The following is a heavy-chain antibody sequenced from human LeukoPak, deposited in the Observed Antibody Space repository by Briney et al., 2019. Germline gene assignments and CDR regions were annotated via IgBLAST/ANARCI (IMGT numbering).Heavy chain of an antibody. V-gene: IGHV4-38-2*02. J-gene: IGHJ4*02. Sequence: PSETLSLTCTVSGYSISSGYYWGWIRQPPGKGLEWIGSIYHSGSTYYNPSLKSRVTISADTSKNQFSLKLSSVTAADTAVYYCARGPTYSSSLDYWGQGTLVTVSS. CDR1: GYSISSGYY. D-gene: IGHD6-19*01. CDR2: IYHSGST. CDR3: ARGPTYSSSLDY.